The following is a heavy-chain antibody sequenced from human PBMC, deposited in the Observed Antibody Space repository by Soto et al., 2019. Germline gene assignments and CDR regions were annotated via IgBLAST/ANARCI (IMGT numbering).Heavy chain of an antibody. CDR2: IYYSGST. V-gene: IGHV4-30-4*01. J-gene: IGHJ6*02. Sequence: SETLSLTCTVSGGSISSGDYYWSWIRQPPGKGLEWIGYIYYSGSTYYNPSLKSRVTISVDTSKNQFSLKLSSVTAADTAVYYCARSIVATIRDYSGMDVWGQGTTGTAP. CDR3: ARSIVATIRDYSGMDV. D-gene: IGHD5-12*01. CDR1: GGSISSGDYY.